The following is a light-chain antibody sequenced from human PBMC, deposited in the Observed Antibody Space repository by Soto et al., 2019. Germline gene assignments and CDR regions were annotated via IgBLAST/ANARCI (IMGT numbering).Light chain of an antibody. CDR1: QSVSHN. CDR3: EQYNRWPPLYP. J-gene: IGKJ2*01. CDR2: GAS. Sequence: EIVMTQSPANLSVSPGEAATLSSRASQSVSHNLAWYQQKPGQAPRLLIYGASTRATGIPTRFSGSGSGTEFTLTISSLQFEDVAVYYCEQYNRWPPLYPFGQGAKREIK. V-gene: IGKV3-15*01.